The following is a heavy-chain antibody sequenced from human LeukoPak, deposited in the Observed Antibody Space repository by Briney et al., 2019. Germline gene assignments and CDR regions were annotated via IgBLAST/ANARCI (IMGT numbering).Heavy chain of an antibody. V-gene: IGHV3-23*01. CDR2: ISGSGGST. CDR3: AKDLGYYGSITYFDY. D-gene: IGHD3-10*01. Sequence: XAMSWVRQAPGKGLEWVSAISGSGGSTYYADSVKGRFTISRDNSKNTLYLQMNSLRAEDTAVYYCAKDLGYYGSITYFDYWGQGTLVTVSS. CDR1: XA. J-gene: IGHJ4*02.